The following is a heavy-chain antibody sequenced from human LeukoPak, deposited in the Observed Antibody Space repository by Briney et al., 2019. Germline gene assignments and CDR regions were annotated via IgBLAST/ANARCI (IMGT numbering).Heavy chain of an antibody. CDR1: GGSFSGYY. D-gene: IGHD3-10*01. CDR3: ARVRDYYGSGSGWFDP. V-gene: IGHV4-34*01. J-gene: IGHJ5*02. Sequence: PSETLSLTCAVCGGSFSGYYWSWIRQPPGKGLEWIGEINHSGSTNYNPSLKSRVTISVDTSKNQFSLKLSSVTAADTAVYYCARVRDYYGSGSGWFDPWGQGTLVTVSS. CDR2: INHSGST.